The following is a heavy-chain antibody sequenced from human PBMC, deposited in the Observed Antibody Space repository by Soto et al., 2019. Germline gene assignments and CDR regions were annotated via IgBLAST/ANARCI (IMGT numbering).Heavy chain of an antibody. CDR1: GGTFSSYA. CDR3: ARHAPAAGYYYGMDV. D-gene: IGHD2-2*01. J-gene: IGHJ6*02. Sequence: QVQLVQSGAEVKKPGSSVKVSCKASGGTFSSYAISWVRQAPGQGLEWMGGIIPIFGTANYAQKFQGRVSIPADESTSTASMELSSLRSEDTAVYYCARHAPAAGYYYGMDVWGQGTTVTVSS. V-gene: IGHV1-69*12. CDR2: IIPIFGTA.